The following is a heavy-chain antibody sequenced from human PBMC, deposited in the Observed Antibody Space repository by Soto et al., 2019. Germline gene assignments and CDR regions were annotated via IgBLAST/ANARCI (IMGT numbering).Heavy chain of an antibody. CDR2: INHSGST. D-gene: IGHD1-26*01. J-gene: IGHJ4*02. V-gene: IGHV4-34*01. CDR3: ATRRDSGSYGGLDY. Sequence: LSLTCAVYGGSFSGYYWSWIRQPPGKGLEWIGEINHSGSTNYNPSLKSRVTISVDTSKNQFSLKLSSVTAADTAVYYCATRRDSGSYGGLDYWGQGTLVTVSS. CDR1: GGSFSGYY.